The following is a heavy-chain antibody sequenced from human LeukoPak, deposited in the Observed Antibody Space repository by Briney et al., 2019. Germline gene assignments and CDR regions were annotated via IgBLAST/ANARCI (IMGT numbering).Heavy chain of an antibody. J-gene: IGHJ4*02. D-gene: IGHD3-22*01. CDR2: IDSSSDTI. Sequence: GGSLRLSCAASGFSFSSYSMNWVRQAPGKGLEWVSYIDSSSDTIYYADSVKGRFTISRDNAKNSLYLQMNSLRVEDTAVYYCARDLVVLAALWGQGTLVTVSS. V-gene: IGHV3-48*01. CDR3: ARDLVVLAAL. CDR1: GFSFSSYS.